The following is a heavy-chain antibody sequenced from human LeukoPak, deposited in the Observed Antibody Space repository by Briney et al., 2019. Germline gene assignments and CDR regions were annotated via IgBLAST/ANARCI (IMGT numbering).Heavy chain of an antibody. J-gene: IGHJ5*02. D-gene: IGHD2-15*01. CDR3: AKGTVVVAPPLWFDP. CDR2: ISGSGGST. V-gene: IGHV3-23*01. Sequence: PGGSLRLSCAASGFTFSSYAMSWVRQAPGKGLEWVSAISGSGGSTYYADSVKGRFTISRDNSQNTLYLQMNSLRAEDTAVYYCAKGTVVVAPPLWFDPWGQGTLVTVPS. CDR1: GFTFSSYA.